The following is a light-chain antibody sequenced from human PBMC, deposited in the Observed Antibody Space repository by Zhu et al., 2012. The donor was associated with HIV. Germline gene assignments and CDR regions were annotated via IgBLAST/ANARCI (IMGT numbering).Light chain of an antibody. J-gene: IGKJ1*01. CDR2: GAS. Sequence: VLTQSPDILSLSPGDRATLACRASQSVSSNYVIWYQQKPGQAPRPLIYGASDRASGVPDRFSGSGSGTDFTLTISRLEPEDSAVYYCHQYDKSWTFGQGTKVEIK. V-gene: IGKV3-20*01. CDR1: QSVSSNY. CDR3: HQYDKSWT.